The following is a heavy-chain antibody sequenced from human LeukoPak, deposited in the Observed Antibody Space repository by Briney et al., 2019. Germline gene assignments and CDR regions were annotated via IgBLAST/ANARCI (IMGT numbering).Heavy chain of an antibody. CDR1: GGSFSGYY. CDR2: INHSGST. Sequence: SETLSLTCAVYGGSFSGYYWSWIRQPPGKGLEWIGEINHSGSTNYNPSLKSRVTISVDTSKNQFSLKLSSVTAADTAVYYCASSLSSCTSCYCDYYYGMDVWGKGTTVTVSS. J-gene: IGHJ6*04. CDR3: ASSLSSCTSCYCDYYYGMDV. D-gene: IGHD2-2*01. V-gene: IGHV4-34*01.